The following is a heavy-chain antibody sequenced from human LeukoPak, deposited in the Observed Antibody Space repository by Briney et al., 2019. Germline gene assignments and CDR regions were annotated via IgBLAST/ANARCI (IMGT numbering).Heavy chain of an antibody. CDR3: ARSLEVPSSSSKGTPFDY. D-gene: IGHD6-6*01. J-gene: IGHJ4*02. Sequence: SETLSLTCSVSSGSISTTDYYWGWIRQPPGKGLEWIGSISYSGSLQYSPSLESRVTISVDTSKNQYSLKLSSVTAADTAVYYCARSLEVPSSSSKGTPFDYWGQGTLVTVSS. V-gene: IGHV4-39*07. CDR2: ISYSGSL. CDR1: SGSISTTDYY.